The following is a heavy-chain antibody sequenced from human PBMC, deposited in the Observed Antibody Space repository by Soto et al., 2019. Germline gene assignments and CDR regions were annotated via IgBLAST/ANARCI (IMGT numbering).Heavy chain of an antibody. CDR3: AREGYSSLIDY. V-gene: IGHV3-7*03. Sequence: GSLRLSCAASGFTFSSYWMSWVRQAPGKGLEWVANIKRDGSEKYYVDSVKGRFTISRDNAKNSLYLQMNSLRAEDTAVYYCAREGYSSLIDYWGQGTLVTVSS. CDR2: IKRDGSEK. J-gene: IGHJ4*02. D-gene: IGHD6-13*01. CDR1: GFTFSSYW.